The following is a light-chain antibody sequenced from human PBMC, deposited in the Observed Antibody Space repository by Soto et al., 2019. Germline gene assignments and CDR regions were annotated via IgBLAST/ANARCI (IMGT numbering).Light chain of an antibody. V-gene: IGKV3-20*01. J-gene: IGKJ1*01. Sequence: EIVLTQSPGTLSLSPGERATLSCRASQSISSSYLAWYQQKPGQAPRLLVYGVSSRASDVPDRFSGSGSGTDLTLTISSLEPEDSEVYYCQQYTDSRTFGQGTKVDIK. CDR2: GVS. CDR3: QQYTDSRT. CDR1: QSISSSY.